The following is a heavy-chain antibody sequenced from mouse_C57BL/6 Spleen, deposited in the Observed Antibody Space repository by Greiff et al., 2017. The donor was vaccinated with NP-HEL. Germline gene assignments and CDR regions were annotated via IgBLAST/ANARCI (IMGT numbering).Heavy chain of an antibody. J-gene: IGHJ2*01. V-gene: IGHV1-54*01. D-gene: IGHD1-1*01. Sequence: QVQLQQSGAELVRPGTSVKVSCKASGYAFTNYLIEWVKQRPGQGLEWIGVINPGSGGTNYNEKFKGKATLTADKSSSTAYMQLSSLTSEDSTVYFCARVSSSLPQIDYWGQGTTLTVSS. CDR1: GYAFTNYL. CDR3: ARVSSSLPQIDY. CDR2: INPGSGGT.